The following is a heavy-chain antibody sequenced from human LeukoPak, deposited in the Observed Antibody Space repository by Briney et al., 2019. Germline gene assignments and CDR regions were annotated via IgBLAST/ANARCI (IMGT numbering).Heavy chain of an antibody. D-gene: IGHD3-10*01. V-gene: IGHV1-24*01. CDR1: GYTLTELS. J-gene: IGHJ3*02. CDR3: ATQFYGSGSLDAFDI. Sequence: GASVKVSCKVSGYTLTELSMHWVLQAPGKGLEWMGGFDPEYGETIYAQKFQGRVTMTEDTSTDTAYMELSSLRSEDTAVYYCATQFYGSGSLDAFDIWGQGTMVTVSS. CDR2: FDPEYGET.